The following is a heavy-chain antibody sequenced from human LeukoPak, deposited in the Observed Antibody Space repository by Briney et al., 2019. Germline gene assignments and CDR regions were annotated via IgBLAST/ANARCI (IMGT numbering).Heavy chain of an antibody. D-gene: IGHD2-2*01. CDR1: GFTFSTFA. Sequence: GGSLRLSCAASGFTFSTFAMIWVRQPPGKGLEWVSSIFPSGGEIHYADSVRGRFTISRDNSKSTLSLQMNSLRGDDTAVYYCATNPWGGYCSSTSCHLSYWGQGILVTVSS. CDR3: ATNPWGGYCSSTSCHLSY. J-gene: IGHJ4*02. CDR2: IFPSGGEI. V-gene: IGHV3-23*01.